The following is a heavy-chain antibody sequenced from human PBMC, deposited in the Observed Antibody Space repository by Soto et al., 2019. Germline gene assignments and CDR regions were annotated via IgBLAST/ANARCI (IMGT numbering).Heavy chain of an antibody. CDR3: AGLEYSSGWYRFGY. Sequence: QVQLQESGPGLVKPSETLSLTCTVSGGSISSYYWSWIRQPPGKGLEWIGYIYYSGSTNYNPSLKSRVTISVDTSKNQFSLKLSSVTAADTAVYYCAGLEYSSGWYRFGYWGQGTLVTVSS. V-gene: IGHV4-59*01. J-gene: IGHJ4*02. D-gene: IGHD6-19*01. CDR1: GGSISSYY. CDR2: IYYSGST.